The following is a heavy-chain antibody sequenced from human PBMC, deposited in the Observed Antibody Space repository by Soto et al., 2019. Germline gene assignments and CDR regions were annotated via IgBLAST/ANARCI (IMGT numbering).Heavy chain of an antibody. CDR2: IYATGTT. V-gene: IGHV4-4*07. D-gene: IGHD1-1*01. CDR1: GASISGFY. CDR3: VRDGTKTLRDWFDP. Sequence: PSETLSLTCTVSGASISGFYWSWIRKSAGKGLEWIGRIYATGTTDYHPPLKSRVMMSVDTCKKQFSLKLRSVTAADTAVYYCVRDGTKTLRDWFDPWGQG. J-gene: IGHJ5*02.